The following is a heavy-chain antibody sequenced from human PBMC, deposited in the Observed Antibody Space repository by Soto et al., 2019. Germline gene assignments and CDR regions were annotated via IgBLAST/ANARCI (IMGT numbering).Heavy chain of an antibody. V-gene: IGHV3-48*01. J-gene: IGHJ5*02. CDR3: ARDSSSWPQRFWFDP. CDR1: GFTFSSYS. Sequence: EVQLVESGGGLVQPGGSLRLSCAASGFTFSSYSMNWVRQAPGKGLEWVSYISSSSSTIYYADSVKGRFTISRDNAKNSLYLQMNSLRAEDTAVYYCARDSSSWPQRFWFDPWGQGTLVTVSS. CDR2: ISSSSSTI. D-gene: IGHD6-13*01.